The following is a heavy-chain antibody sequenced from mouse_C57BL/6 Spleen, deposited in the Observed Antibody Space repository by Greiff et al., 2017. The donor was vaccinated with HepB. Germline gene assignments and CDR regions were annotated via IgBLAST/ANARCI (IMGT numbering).Heavy chain of an antibody. CDR2: IDPETGGT. CDR3: TRWDSSGYSDY. D-gene: IGHD3-2*02. CDR1: GYTFTSYW. V-gene: IGHV1-15*01. Sequence: VQLQQPGAELVKPGASVKLSCKASGYTFTSYWMHWVKQTPVHGLEWIGAIDPETGGTAYNQKFKGKAILTADKSSSTAYMELRSLTSEDSAVYYCTRWDSSGYSDYWGQGTTLTVSS. J-gene: IGHJ2*01.